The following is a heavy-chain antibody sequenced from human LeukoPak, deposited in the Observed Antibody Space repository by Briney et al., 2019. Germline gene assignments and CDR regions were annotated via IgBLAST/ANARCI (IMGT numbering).Heavy chain of an antibody. J-gene: IGHJ6*03. D-gene: IGHD6-19*01. CDR1: GYTFTSYD. V-gene: IGHV1-8*03. Sequence: ASVKVSCKASGYTFTSYDINWVRQATGQGLEWMGWMNPNSGNTGYAQKFQGRVTITRNTSISTAYMELSSLRSEDTAVYYCARVVSLAGAQYYYYYMDVWGKGTTVTVSS. CDR3: ARVVSLAGAQYYYYYMDV. CDR2: MNPNSGNT.